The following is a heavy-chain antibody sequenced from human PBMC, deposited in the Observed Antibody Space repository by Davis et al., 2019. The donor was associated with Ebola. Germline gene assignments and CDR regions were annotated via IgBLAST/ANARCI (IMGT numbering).Heavy chain of an antibody. V-gene: IGHV1-3*01. CDR3: ARDKTIFGVVIMFDY. CDR1: GYTFTSYA. CDR2: INAGNGNT. D-gene: IGHD3-3*01. Sequence: AASVKVSCKASGYTFTSYAMHWVRQAPGQRLEWMGWINAGNGNTKYSQKFQGRVTITRDTSASTAYMELSSLRSEDTAVYYCARDKTIFGVVIMFDYWGQGTLVTVSS. J-gene: IGHJ4*02.